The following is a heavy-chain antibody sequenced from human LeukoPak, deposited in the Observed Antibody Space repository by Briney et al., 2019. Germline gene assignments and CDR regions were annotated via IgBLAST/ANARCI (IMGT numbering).Heavy chain of an antibody. CDR1: GYTFTNYG. CDR2: ISAYNGKT. D-gene: IGHD6-13*01. V-gene: IGHV1-18*01. CDR3: ARGVAAAGFIIHYYMDV. Sequence: ASVKVSCEASGYTFTNYGISWVRQAPGQGLEWMGWISAYNGKTNYGQKLQGRVTMTTDTSTSTAYMELRSLRSDDTAVYYCARGVAAAGFIIHYYMDVWGKGTTVTVSS. J-gene: IGHJ6*03.